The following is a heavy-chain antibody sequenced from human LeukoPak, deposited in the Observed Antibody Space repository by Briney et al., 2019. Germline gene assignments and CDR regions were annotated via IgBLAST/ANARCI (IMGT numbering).Heavy chain of an antibody. J-gene: IGHJ5*02. V-gene: IGHV4-59*01. Sequence: PSETLSLTCTVSGGSISSYYWSWIRQPPGKGLEWIGYIYYSGSTNYNPSLKSRVTISVVTSKNQFSLNLSSVTAADTAVYYCAKLYSSSWFWFDPWGQGTLVTVSS. CDR2: IYYSGST. CDR1: GGSISSYY. CDR3: AKLYSSSWFWFDP. D-gene: IGHD6-13*01.